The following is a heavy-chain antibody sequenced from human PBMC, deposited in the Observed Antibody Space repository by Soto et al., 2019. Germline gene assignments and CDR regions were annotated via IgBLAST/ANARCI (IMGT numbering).Heavy chain of an antibody. CDR1: GYTFTSYD. V-gene: IGHV1-8*01. J-gene: IGHJ4*02. Sequence: QVQLVQSGAEVKKPGASVKVSCKASGYTFTSYDINWVRQATGQGLEWMGWMNPNSVNTGYAQKFKGRVTMTRNTSISTAFMELSSLRSEDTAVYYCARVRDGDYGLDYWGQGTLVTVSS. CDR2: MNPNSVNT. D-gene: IGHD4-17*01. CDR3: ARVRDGDYGLDY.